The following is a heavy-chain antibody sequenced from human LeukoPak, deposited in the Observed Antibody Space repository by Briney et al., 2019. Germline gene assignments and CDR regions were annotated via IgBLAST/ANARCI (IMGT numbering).Heavy chain of an antibody. J-gene: IGHJ6*02. CDR2: INHSGST. CDR1: GGSFSGYY. V-gene: IGHV4-34*01. CDR3: ARVTRYYYYGMDV. Sequence: SETLSLTCAVYGGSFSGYYWGWIRQPPGKGLEWIGEINHSGSTNYNPSLKSRVTISVDTSKNQFSLKLSSVTAADTAVYYCARVTRYYYYGMDVWGQGTTVTVSS.